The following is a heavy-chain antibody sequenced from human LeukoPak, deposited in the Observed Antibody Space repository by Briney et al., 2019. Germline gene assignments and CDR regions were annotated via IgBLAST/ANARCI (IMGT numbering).Heavy chain of an antibody. CDR2: IYYSGST. Sequence: SETLSLTCAVYGGSFSSYYWSWIRQPPGKGLEWIGYIYYSGSTNYNPSLKSRVTISVDTSKNQFSLKLSSVTAADTAVYYCARLEDDYVWGSYRYNYWGQGTLVTVSS. CDR3: ARLEDDYVWGSYRYNY. J-gene: IGHJ4*02. CDR1: GGSFSSYY. V-gene: IGHV4-59*08. D-gene: IGHD3-16*02.